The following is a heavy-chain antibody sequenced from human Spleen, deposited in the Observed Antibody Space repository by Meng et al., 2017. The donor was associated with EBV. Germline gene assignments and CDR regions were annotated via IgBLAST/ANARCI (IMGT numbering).Heavy chain of an antibody. CDR1: GFTFDNYA. V-gene: IGHV3-23*04. J-gene: IGHJ4*02. CDR3: AKKKFSGVLAPVDY. D-gene: IGHD2-2*01. Sequence: EVQLVGAGGGLVQPGGSLRLFWAASGFTFDNYAMGWVRQAPGKGLEWVSSVSDTGISTYYAESVKGRFTISRDNSKSTLYLQMNSLRAEDTAVFYCAKKKFSGVLAPVDYWGQGTLVTVSS. CDR2: VSDTGIST.